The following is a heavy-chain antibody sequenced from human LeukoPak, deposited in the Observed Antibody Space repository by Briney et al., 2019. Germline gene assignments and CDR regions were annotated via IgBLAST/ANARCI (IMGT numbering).Heavy chain of an antibody. Sequence: GGSLRLSCAASGFTFSSYGMHWVRQAPGKGLEWVAVISNDGSNKYYADSVKGRFTISRDISKNTLYLQMNSLRAEDTAVYYCANKKGDYWGQGTLVTVSS. CDR2: ISNDGSNK. D-gene: IGHD3-10*01. CDR1: GFTFSSYG. CDR3: ANKKGDY. V-gene: IGHV3-30*18. J-gene: IGHJ4*02.